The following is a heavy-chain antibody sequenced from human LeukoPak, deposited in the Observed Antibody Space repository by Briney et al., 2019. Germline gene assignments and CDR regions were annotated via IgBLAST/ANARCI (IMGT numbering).Heavy chain of an antibody. Sequence: ASVKVSCKASGYTFTGYYIHWVRQAPGQGLEWMEWINPNSGGTNFAQKFQGRVTMTRDTSISTAYMELSRLTSDDTAVYYCARTVVPATPDYNWFDPWGQGTLVTVSS. V-gene: IGHV1-2*02. CDR3: ARTVVPATPDYNWFDP. CDR1: GYTFTGYY. CDR2: INPNSGGT. D-gene: IGHD2-15*01. J-gene: IGHJ5*02.